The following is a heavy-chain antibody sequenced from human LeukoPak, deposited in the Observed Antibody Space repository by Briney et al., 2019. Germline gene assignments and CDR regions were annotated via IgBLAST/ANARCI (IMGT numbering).Heavy chain of an antibody. CDR2: ISAYNGNT. V-gene: IGHV1-18*01. Sequence: ASVKVSCKASGYTFTSYGISWVRQAPGQGLEWMGWISAYNGNTNYAQKLQGRVTMTTDTSTSTAYMELRSLRSDDTAVYYCARDNWAPTRAYYYDSSGYQGPDWYFDLWGRGTLVTVSS. CDR1: GYTFTSYG. D-gene: IGHD3-22*01. CDR3: ARDNWAPTRAYYYDSSGYQGPDWYFDL. J-gene: IGHJ2*01.